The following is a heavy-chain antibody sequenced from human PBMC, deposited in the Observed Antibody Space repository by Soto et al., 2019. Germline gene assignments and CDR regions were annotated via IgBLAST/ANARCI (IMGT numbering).Heavy chain of an antibody. V-gene: IGHV3-23*01. CDR3: AKVQTGTRASIFDP. D-gene: IGHD1-1*01. CDR2: ISGSGGST. CDR1: GFTFSSYA. Sequence: GGSLRLSCAPSGFTFSSYAMSWVRQAPGKGLEWVSAISGSGGSTYYADSVKGRFTISRDNSKNTLYLQMNSLRAEDTAVYYCAKVQTGTRASIFDPWGQGTLVTVSS. J-gene: IGHJ5*02.